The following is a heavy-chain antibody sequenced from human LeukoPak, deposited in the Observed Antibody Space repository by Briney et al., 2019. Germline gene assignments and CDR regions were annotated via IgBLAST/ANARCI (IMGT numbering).Heavy chain of an antibody. J-gene: IGHJ4*02. CDR1: GGSFSGYY. Sequence: SETLSLTRAVYGGSFSGYYWSWIRQPPGKGLEWIGEINHSGSTNYNPSLKSRVTISVDTSKNQFSLKLSSVTAADTAVYYCARDNSSGWYRVNYFDYWGQGTLVTVSS. V-gene: IGHV4-34*01. CDR2: INHSGST. CDR3: ARDNSSGWYRVNYFDY. D-gene: IGHD6-19*01.